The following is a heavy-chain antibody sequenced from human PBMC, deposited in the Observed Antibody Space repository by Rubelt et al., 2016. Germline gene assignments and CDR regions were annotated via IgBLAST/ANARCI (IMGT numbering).Heavy chain of an antibody. V-gene: IGHV4-4*08. CDR3: ARYGPGLGAFDI. Sequence: VLLQESGPGLVKPSETLSLTCSVSGGSISSYFWSWVRQPPGKRLEWIGYISHTGSTNYTPSLKSRVTISIDTSQRQFSLELDSVTAADTAVYYCARYGPGLGAFDIWGQGTQVTVSS. J-gene: IGHJ3*02. D-gene: IGHD3-10*01. CDR2: ISHTGST. CDR1: GGSISSYF.